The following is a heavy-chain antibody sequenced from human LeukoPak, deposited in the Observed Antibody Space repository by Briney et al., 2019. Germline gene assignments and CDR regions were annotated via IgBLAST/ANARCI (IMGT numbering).Heavy chain of an antibody. Sequence: ETLSLTCSVSGGSITGYSWSWVRQAPGKGLEWVSVIYSGGSTYYADSVKGRFTISRDNSKNTLYLQMNSLRAEDTAVYYCARAPLRYFDWLPLDYWGQGTLVTVSS. V-gene: IGHV3-66*01. J-gene: IGHJ4*02. D-gene: IGHD3-9*01. CDR2: IYSGGST. CDR3: ARAPLRYFDWLPLDY. CDR1: GGSITGYS.